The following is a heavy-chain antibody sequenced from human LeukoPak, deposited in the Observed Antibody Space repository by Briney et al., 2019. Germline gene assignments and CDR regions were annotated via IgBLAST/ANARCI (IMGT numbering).Heavy chain of an antibody. CDR3: ARHSSGWYFDY. CDR2: INPSGGST. Sequence: ASVEVSCEASGYTFTSYYMHWVRQAPGQGLEWMGIINPSGGSTSYAQKFQGRVTMTRDTSTSTVYMELSSLRSEDTAVYYCARHSSGWYFDYWGQGTLVTVSS. D-gene: IGHD6-19*01. CDR1: GYTFTSYY. V-gene: IGHV1-46*03. J-gene: IGHJ4*02.